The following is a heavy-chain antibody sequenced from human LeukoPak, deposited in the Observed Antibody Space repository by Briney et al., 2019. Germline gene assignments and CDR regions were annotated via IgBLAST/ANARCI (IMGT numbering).Heavy chain of an antibody. D-gene: IGHD3-22*01. CDR2: IWYDGSNK. J-gene: IGHJ4*02. CDR3: AREYYDSSGYPAGSDY. Sequence: GGSLILSCAASGFTFSSYGMHWVRQAPGKGLEWVAVIWYDGSNKYYADSVKGRFTISRDNSKNTLYLQMNSLRAEDTAVYYCAREYYDSSGYPAGSDYWGQGTLVTVSS. CDR1: GFTFSSYG. V-gene: IGHV3-33*01.